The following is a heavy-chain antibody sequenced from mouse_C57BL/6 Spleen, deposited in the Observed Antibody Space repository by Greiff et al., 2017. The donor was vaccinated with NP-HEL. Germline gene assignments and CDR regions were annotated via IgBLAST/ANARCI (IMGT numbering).Heavy chain of an antibody. CDR1: GYTFTSYW. CDR2: IDPSDSYT. Sequence: VQLQQPGAELVRPGTSVKLSCKASGYTFTSYWMHWVKQRPGQGLEWIGVIDPSDSYTNYNQKFKGKATLTVDTSSSTAYMQLSSLTSEDSAVYYCARRHYGSSYEYFDVWGTGTTVTVSS. V-gene: IGHV1-59*01. D-gene: IGHD1-1*01. CDR3: ARRHYGSSYEYFDV. J-gene: IGHJ1*03.